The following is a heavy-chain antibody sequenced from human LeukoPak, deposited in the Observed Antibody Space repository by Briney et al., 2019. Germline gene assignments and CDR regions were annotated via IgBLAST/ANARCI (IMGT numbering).Heavy chain of an antibody. CDR3: ARVWIAAPVESSHDY. D-gene: IGHD6-13*01. CDR1: GYTFTSYD. J-gene: IGHJ4*02. Sequence: GASVKVSCKASGYTFTSYDFSWVRQAPGQGLEWMGWISVYNSNTNYAQKLQGRVTMTTDTSTSTAYMELRSLRSDDTAVYYCARVWIAAPVESSHDYWGQGTLVTVSS. CDR2: ISVYNSNT. V-gene: IGHV1-18*01.